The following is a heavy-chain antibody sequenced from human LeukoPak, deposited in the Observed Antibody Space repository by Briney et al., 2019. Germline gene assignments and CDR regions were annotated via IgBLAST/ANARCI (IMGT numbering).Heavy chain of an antibody. D-gene: IGHD3-10*01. Sequence: ASVKVSCKASGYTFTGYYMHWVRQAPGQGLEWMGWINPNSSGTNYAQKFQGRVTMTRDTSISTAYMELSRLRSDDTAVYYCARDRRITMVRGGAMDVWGKGTTVTVSS. CDR2: INPNSSGT. V-gene: IGHV1-2*02. J-gene: IGHJ6*03. CDR3: ARDRRITMVRGGAMDV. CDR1: GYTFTGYY.